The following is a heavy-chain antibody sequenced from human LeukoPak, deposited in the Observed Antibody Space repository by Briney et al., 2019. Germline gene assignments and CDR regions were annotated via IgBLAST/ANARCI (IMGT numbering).Heavy chain of an antibody. V-gene: IGHV4-30-2*01. D-gene: IGHD4-11*01. CDR3: ARHTVTKNFDAFDI. J-gene: IGHJ3*02. CDR1: GGSINSGGYY. CDR2: FSHSGST. Sequence: SETLSLTCAVSGGSINSGGYYWTWIRQPPGEGLEWIAYFSHSGSTFYNPSLKSRVTISVDTSKNQFSLKLSSVTAADTAVYYCARHTVTKNFDAFDIWGQGTMVTASS.